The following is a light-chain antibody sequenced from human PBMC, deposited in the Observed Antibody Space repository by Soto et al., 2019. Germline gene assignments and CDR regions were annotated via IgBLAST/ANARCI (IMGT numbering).Light chain of an antibody. CDR1: QSVSSN. Sequence: IVVTQSPATLSVSPGERATLSCRASQSVSSNLAWYQQKPGQAPRLLIYGVTTRATGIPARFSGSGSGTEFTLTISSLQSEDFAVYYCQQYNNWLRTFGQGTKVDIK. V-gene: IGKV3-15*01. CDR3: QQYNNWLRT. J-gene: IGKJ1*01. CDR2: GVT.